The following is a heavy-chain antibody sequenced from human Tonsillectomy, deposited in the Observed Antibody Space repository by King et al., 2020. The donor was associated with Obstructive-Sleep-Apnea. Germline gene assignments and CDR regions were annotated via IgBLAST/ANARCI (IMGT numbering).Heavy chain of an antibody. CDR2: INTNTGNP. CDR3: ARDGPLYCSGGSCYGWFDP. D-gene: IGHD2-15*01. Sequence: QLVQSGSELKKPGASVKVSCKASGYTFTSYAMNWVRQAPGQGFEWMGWINTNTGNPTYAQGFTGRFVFSLDISVSTAYLQLSSLKAEDTAVYYCARDGPLYCSGGSCYGWFDPWGQGTLVTVSS. CDR1: GYTFTSYA. V-gene: IGHV7-4-1*02. J-gene: IGHJ5*02.